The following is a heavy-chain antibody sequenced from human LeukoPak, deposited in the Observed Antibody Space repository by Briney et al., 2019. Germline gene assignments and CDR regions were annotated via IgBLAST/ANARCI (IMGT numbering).Heavy chain of an antibody. Sequence: SQTLSLTCTVSGGSISSGSYYWSWIRQLAGKGLEWIGRIYTSGSTNYNPSLKSRVTISVDTSKNQFSLRLSSVTAADTAVYYCARAVADKTFDYWGPGTLVTVSS. V-gene: IGHV4-61*02. CDR3: ARAVADKTFDY. CDR1: GGSISSGSYY. CDR2: IYTSGST. J-gene: IGHJ4*02.